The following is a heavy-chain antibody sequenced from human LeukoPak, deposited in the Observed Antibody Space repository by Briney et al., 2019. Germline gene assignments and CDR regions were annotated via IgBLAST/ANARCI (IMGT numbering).Heavy chain of an antibody. CDR3: ASSPWIQLWTFDY. Sequence: PSETLPLTCTVSGGSISSGGYYWSWIRQPPGKGLEWIGYIYHSGSTYYNPSLKSRVTISVDRSKNQFSLKLSSVTAADTAVYYCASSPWIQLWTFDYWGQGALVTVSS. D-gene: IGHD5-18*01. J-gene: IGHJ4*02. CDR1: GGSISSGGYY. V-gene: IGHV4-30-2*01. CDR2: IYHSGST.